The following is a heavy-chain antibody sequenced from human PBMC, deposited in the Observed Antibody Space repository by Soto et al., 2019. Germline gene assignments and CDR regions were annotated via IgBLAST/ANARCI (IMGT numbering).Heavy chain of an antibody. CDR3: ARAGFPAARQDDDY. Sequence: QVQLVQSGAEVKKPGSSVKVSCKASGGTFSSYTISWVRQAPGQGREWMGRLIPILGIANYAQKFQGRVTXXAXKXXSPAYMELSSLRSEDTAVYYCARAGFPAARQDDDYWGQGTLVTVSS. V-gene: IGHV1-69*02. CDR1: GGTFSSYT. J-gene: IGHJ4*02. D-gene: IGHD2-2*01. CDR2: LIPILGIA.